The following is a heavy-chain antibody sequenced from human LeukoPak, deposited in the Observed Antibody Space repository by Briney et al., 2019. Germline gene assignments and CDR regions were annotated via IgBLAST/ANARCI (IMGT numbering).Heavy chain of an antibody. D-gene: IGHD5-18*01. V-gene: IGHV3-23*01. CDR2: ISGSGGST. Sequence: PGGSLRLSCAASGFTFSSYAMSWVRQAPGKGREWVSAISGSGGSTYYADSVKGRFTISRDNSKNTLYLQMNSLRAEDTAVYYCAKENGYHPARGNQFDYWGQGTLVTVSS. J-gene: IGHJ4*02. CDR1: GFTFSSYA. CDR3: AKENGYHPARGNQFDY.